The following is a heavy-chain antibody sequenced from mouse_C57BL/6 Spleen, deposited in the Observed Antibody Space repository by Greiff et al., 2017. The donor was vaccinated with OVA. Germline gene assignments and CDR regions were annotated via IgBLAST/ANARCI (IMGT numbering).Heavy chain of an antibody. Sequence: VMLVESGAELAKPGASVKLSCKASGYTFTSYWMHWVKQRPGQGLEWIGYINPSSGYTKYNQKFKDKATLTADKSSSTAYMQLSSLTYEDSAVYDCARSQQSLTGPFAYWGKGTLVTVSA. J-gene: IGHJ3*01. CDR2: INPSSGYT. V-gene: IGHV1-7*01. CDR1: GYTFTSYW. CDR3: ARSQQSLTGPFAY. D-gene: IGHD4-1*01.